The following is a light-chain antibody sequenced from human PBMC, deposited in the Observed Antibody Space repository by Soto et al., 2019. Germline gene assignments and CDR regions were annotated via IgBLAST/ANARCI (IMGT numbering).Light chain of an antibody. CDR2: DAY. V-gene: IGKV1-5*01. CDR1: QSVSRW. Sequence: DIRMTQSPPTLSASVGDRVTITCRASQSVSRWLAWYQQKVGKAPKLLIYDAYSLQSGAPSRFSGSGSGTEFTLTISSVRSDECANYYCQQYNSFPYTFGQGTKLEIK. CDR3: QQYNSFPYT. J-gene: IGKJ2*01.